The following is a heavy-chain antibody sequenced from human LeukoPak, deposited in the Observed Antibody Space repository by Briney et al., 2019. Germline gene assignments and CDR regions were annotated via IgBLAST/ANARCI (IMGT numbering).Heavy chain of an antibody. CDR2: INHSGST. CDR1: GGSFSGYY. CDR3: ASLRLGHCSSTSCPGAFDI. V-gene: IGHV4-34*01. Sequence: SETLSLTCAVYGGSFSGYYWSWIRQPPGKGLEWIGEINHSGSTNYNPSLKSRVTISVDTSKNQFSLKLSSVTAADTAVYYCASLRLGHCSSTSCPGAFDIWGQGTMVTVSS. J-gene: IGHJ3*02. D-gene: IGHD2-2*01.